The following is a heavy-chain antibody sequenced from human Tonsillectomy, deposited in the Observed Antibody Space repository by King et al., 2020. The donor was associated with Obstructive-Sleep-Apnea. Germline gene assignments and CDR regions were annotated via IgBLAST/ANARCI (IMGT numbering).Heavy chain of an antibody. CDR2: INAGNGNT. Sequence: QLVQSGAEVKKPGASVKVSCKASGYTLTSYTMHWVRQAPGQRLEWMGWINAGNGNTVYSQKFQDRVTITRDTSASTAYMELGSLSSEDTAVYYCARDHSQVYNWNDGNAFDIWGQGTMVTVSS. V-gene: IGHV1-3*01. CDR1: GYTLTSYT. CDR3: ARDHSQVYNWNDGNAFDI. D-gene: IGHD1-1*01. J-gene: IGHJ3*02.